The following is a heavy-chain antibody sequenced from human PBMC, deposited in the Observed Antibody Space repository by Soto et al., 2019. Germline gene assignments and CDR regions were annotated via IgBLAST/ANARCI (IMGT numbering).Heavy chain of an antibody. CDR1: GGSISSGGYY. CDR2: IYYSGRT. V-gene: IGHV4-31*03. D-gene: IGHD6-6*01. CDR3: ARGSFSSSSSWFDP. Sequence: SETLSLTCTVSGGSISSGGYYWSWIRQHPGRGLEWIGYIYYSGRTCYNPSLHSRVSIAVDTTENQFSLKLTSVTAADTSVYYCARGSFSSSSSWFDPWGRGTLVTVSS. J-gene: IGHJ5*02.